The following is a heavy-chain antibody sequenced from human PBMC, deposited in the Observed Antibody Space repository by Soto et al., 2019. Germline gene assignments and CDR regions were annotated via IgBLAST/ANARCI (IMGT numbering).Heavy chain of an antibody. D-gene: IGHD2-21*01. CDR2: IYSGGST. Sequence: GGSLRLSCAASGFAVSSNFMSWVRQAPGKGLEWVSVIYSGGSTYYADSVKGRFTISRDNAKNTLYLHMNSLRAEDTAVYYCVRDMQLWRLDSWGQGTLVTVSS. V-gene: IGHV3-66*01. CDR3: VRDMQLWRLDS. J-gene: IGHJ4*02. CDR1: GFAVSSNF.